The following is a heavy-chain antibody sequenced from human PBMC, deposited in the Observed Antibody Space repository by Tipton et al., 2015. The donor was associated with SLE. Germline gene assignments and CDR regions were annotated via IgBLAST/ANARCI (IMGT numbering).Heavy chain of an antibody. V-gene: IGHV1-3*01. J-gene: IGHJ4*02. D-gene: IGHD3-3*01. Sequence: QLVQSGAEAKKPGASVEVSCKTSGYTFTSYALHWLRQDPGQRLEWMGWINAATGKTQYSQKFQGRVTITRDTSASTAYMGLSSLRSEDTAVYYCASRYDLWGEGLDYFDYWGQGTRVTVSS. CDR3: ASRYDLWGEGLDYFDY. CDR2: INAATGKT. CDR1: GYTFTSYA.